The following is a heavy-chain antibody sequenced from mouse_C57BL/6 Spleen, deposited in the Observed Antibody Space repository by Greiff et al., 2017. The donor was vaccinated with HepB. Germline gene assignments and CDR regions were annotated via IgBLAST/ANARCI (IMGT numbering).Heavy chain of an antibody. CDR3: ARHEDPPYSNYYAMDY. CDR2: FYPGSGSI. Sequence: QVQLQQSGAELVKPGASVKLSCKASGYTFTEYTIHWVKQRSGQGLEWIGWFYPGSGSIKYNEKFKDKATLTADKSSSTVYMELSRLTSEDSAVYFGARHEDPPYSNYYAMDYWGQGTSVTVSS. CDR1: GYTFTEYT. J-gene: IGHJ4*01. D-gene: IGHD2-5*01. V-gene: IGHV1-62-2*01.